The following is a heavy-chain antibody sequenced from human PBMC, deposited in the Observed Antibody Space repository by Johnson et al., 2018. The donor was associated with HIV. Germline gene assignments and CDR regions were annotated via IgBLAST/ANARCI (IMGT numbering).Heavy chain of an antibody. D-gene: IGHD3-10*01. CDR1: GFTFSSYG. V-gene: IGHV3-30*02. J-gene: IGHJ3*02. Sequence: QVQLVESGGGVVQPGGSLRLSCVASGFTFSSYGMHWVRQAPGQGLEWVAYIRNDASNKYYANSVKGRFTISRDNSKNTLYLQMNSLRAEDTAVYYCAKDLRRVSRSNYFCSCDIWGQGTMVTVSS. CDR2: IRNDASNK. CDR3: AKDLRRVSRSNYFCSCDI.